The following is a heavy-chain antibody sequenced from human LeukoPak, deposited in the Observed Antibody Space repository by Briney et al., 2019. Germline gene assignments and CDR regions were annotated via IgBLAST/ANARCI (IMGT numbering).Heavy chain of an antibody. CDR2: IYHSGRT. CDR1: GGSISSYY. CDR3: ARHRTSGWGLDY. V-gene: IGHV4-59*08. D-gene: IGHD6-19*01. Sequence: SETLSLTCTVSGGSISSYYWSWIRQPPGKGLEWIGYIYHSGRTNYSPSLKSRVTISVDTSKNQFSLKVNSVTAADTAAYYCARHRTSGWGLDYWGQGTLVTVSS. J-gene: IGHJ4*02.